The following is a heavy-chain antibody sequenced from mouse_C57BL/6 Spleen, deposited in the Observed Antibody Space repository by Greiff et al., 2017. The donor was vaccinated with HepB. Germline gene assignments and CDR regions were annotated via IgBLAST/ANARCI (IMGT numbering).Heavy chain of an antibody. CDR3: AISFYYYGSSYAMDY. CDR1: GYTFTSYW. Sequence: VQLQQPGAELVKPGASVKVSCKASGYTFTSYWMHWVKQRPGQGLEWIGRIHPSDSDTNYNQKFKGKATLTVDKSSSTAYMQLSILTSEDSAVYYCAISFYYYGSSYAMDYWGQGTSVTVSS. D-gene: IGHD1-1*01. J-gene: IGHJ4*01. V-gene: IGHV1-74*01. CDR2: IHPSDSDT.